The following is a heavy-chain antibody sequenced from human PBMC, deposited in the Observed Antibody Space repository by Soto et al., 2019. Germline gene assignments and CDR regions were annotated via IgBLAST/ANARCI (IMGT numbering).Heavy chain of an antibody. V-gene: IGHV3-7*03. J-gene: IGHJ4*02. CDR1: GFIFTNYW. CDR3: TSARSSVGAPGGFIEY. CDR2: VHRDGSEK. D-gene: IGHD1-26*01. Sequence: EVQLVESGGGLVQPGGSLRLSCAASGFIFTNYWMSWVRQAPGKGLEWVANVHRDGSEKRYVDSVKGRFTISRDNAKNSLYLQMNSLSAYDTGVYYCTSARSSVGAPGGFIEYWGQGNLVTVSS.